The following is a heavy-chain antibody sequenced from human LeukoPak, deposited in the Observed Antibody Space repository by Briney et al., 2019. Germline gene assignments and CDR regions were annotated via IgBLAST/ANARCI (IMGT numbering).Heavy chain of an antibody. V-gene: IGHV4-39*07. CDR2: IYYSGST. J-gene: IGHJ4*02. CDR1: GGSISSSSYY. D-gene: IGHD3-22*01. Sequence: SETLSLTCTVSGGSISSSSYYWGWIRQPPGKGLEWIGSIYYSGSTYYNPSLKSRVTISVDTSKNQFSLKLSSVTAADTAVYYCARDGYYYDSSGYYDYWGQGTLVTVSS. CDR3: ARDGYYYDSSGYYDY.